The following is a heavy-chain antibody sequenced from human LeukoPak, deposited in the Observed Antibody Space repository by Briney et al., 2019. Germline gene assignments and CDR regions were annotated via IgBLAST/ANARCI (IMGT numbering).Heavy chain of an antibody. CDR1: GGSISSYY. Sequence: PSETLSFTCTVSGGSISSYYWSWIRQPPGKGLEWIGYIYYSGSTNYNPSLKSRVTISVDTSKNQFSLKLSSVTAADTAVYYCARETTSGSSTKGPMEFDYWGQGTLVTVSS. D-gene: IGHD1-26*01. CDR3: ARETTSGSSTKGPMEFDY. CDR2: IYYSGST. J-gene: IGHJ4*02. V-gene: IGHV4-59*01.